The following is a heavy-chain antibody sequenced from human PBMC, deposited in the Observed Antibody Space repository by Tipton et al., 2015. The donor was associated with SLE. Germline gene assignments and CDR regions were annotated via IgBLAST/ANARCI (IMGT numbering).Heavy chain of an antibody. CDR2: ISYDGSDK. J-gene: IGHJ4*02. CDR1: GFSFSSYA. V-gene: IGHV3-30*04. Sequence: QLVQSGGGVVQPGRSLRLSCAASGFSFSSYAMHWVRQAPGKGLEWVAVISYDGSDKNFADSVKGRFTISRDLAKNTLYLQMDSLRAEDTAVYYCARKGVASGWPFDYWGQGTLVTVSS. D-gene: IGHD6-19*01. CDR3: ARKGVASGWPFDY.